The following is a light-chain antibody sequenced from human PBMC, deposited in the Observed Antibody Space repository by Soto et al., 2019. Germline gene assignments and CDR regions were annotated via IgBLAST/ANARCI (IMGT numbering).Light chain of an antibody. CDR1: QSISSW. V-gene: IGKV1-5*01. J-gene: IGKJ2*01. CDR3: QQYNSYSHT. Sequence: DIQMTQSPSTLSASVGERVTITCRASQSISSWLAWYQQKPGKASKLLIYDASSLESGVPSRFSGSGSGTEFTLTISRLQPDDFATYYCQQYNSYSHTFGQGTKLEIK. CDR2: DAS.